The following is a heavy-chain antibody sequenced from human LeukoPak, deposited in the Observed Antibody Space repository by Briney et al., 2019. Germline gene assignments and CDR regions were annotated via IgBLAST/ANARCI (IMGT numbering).Heavy chain of an antibody. CDR1: GGSISSNNW. J-gene: IGHJ4*02. CDR2: IYHSGSP. Sequence: SETLSLTCAVSGGSISSNNWWGWVRQPPGKGLEWIGEIYHSGSPNYNPSLKSRVTISVDKSRNHFSLNLSSVTAADTAVYYCARVNINNWHSCDYWGQGTLVTASS. D-gene: IGHD1-1*01. V-gene: IGHV4-4*02. CDR3: ARVNINNWHSCDY.